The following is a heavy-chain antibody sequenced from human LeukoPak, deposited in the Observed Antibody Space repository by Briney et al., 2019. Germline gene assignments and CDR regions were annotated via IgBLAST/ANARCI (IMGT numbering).Heavy chain of an antibody. CDR3: ARDQGYYDILSLVGNYYYYYMDV. J-gene: IGHJ6*03. D-gene: IGHD3-9*01. V-gene: IGHV4-39*02. Sequence: SETLSLTCTVSGGSISSSSYFWGWIRQPPGKGLEWIGSIYYSGSTYYNPSLKSRVTISVDMSKNQFSMKLSSVTAADTAVYYCARDQGYYDILSLVGNYYYYYMDVWGKGTTVTISS. CDR1: GGSISSSSYF. CDR2: IYYSGST.